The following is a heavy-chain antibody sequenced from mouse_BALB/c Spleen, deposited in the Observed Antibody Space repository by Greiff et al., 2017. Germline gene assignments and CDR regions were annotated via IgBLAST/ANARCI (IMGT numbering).Heavy chain of an antibody. J-gene: IGHJ1*01. D-gene: IGHD1-1*01. Sequence: EVQVVESGGGLVQPGGSLKLSCAASGFTFSSYTMSWVRQTPEKRLEWVAYISNGGGSTYYPDTVKGRFTISRDNAKNTLYLQMSSLKSEDTAMYYCARDPNYYGSSYGYFDVWGAGTTVTVSS. CDR2: ISNGGGST. CDR3: ARDPNYYGSSYGYFDV. V-gene: IGHV5-12-2*01. CDR1: GFTFSSYT.